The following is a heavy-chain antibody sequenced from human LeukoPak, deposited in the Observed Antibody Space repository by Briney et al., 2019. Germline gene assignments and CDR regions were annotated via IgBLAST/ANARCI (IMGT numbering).Heavy chain of an antibody. V-gene: IGHV3-15*01. Sequence: GGSLRLSCAASGFTFSDAWMTWVRQVPGKGLEWVGNIKSKTYGGTTDYAAPVKGRFTNSKKELKNMADLQKNSLKIDDPAVDHWATEFFQDGYIYWGLAAMVTVCS. J-gene: IGHJ4*02. CDR1: GFTFSDAW. CDR2: IKSKTYGGTT. D-gene: IGHD5-24*01. CDR3: ATEFFQDGYIY.